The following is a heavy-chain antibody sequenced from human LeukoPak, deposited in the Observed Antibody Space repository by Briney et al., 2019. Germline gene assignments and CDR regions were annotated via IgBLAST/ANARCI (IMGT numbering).Heavy chain of an antibody. CDR2: IDPSDSYT. V-gene: IGHV5-10-1*01. CDR1: GYSFTSYW. Sequence: GGSLRISCKGSGYSFTSYWISWGRQMPGKGLEWMGRIDPSDSYTNYSPSFQGHVTISADKSISTAYLQWSSLKASDTAMYYCARRDRSGWSFDYWGQGTLVTVSS. D-gene: IGHD6-19*01. J-gene: IGHJ4*02. CDR3: ARRDRSGWSFDY.